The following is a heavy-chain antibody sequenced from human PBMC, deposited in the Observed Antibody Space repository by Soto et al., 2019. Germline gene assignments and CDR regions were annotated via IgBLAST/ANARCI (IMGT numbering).Heavy chain of an antibody. Sequence: QMQLVQSGPEVKKPGTSVKVSCKASGFTFTTSAVLWMRQARGQRLEWIGWIVVGSGDTNYAQKFQERVTITRDMSGSTVYMERSTLRSEDTAVYYCAAVPRGFLGDWYFDLWGRGTLITVSS. CDR2: IVVGSGDT. CDR1: GFTFTTSA. D-gene: IGHD3-16*01. J-gene: IGHJ2*01. CDR3: AAVPRGFLGDWYFDL. V-gene: IGHV1-58*01.